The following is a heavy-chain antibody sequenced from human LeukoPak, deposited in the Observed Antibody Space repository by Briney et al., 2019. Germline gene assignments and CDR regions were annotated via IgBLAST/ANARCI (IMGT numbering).Heavy chain of an antibody. D-gene: IGHD3-16*01. CDR3: ASFRGAVGEIVY. J-gene: IGHJ4*02. CDR1: GGSISSYY. Sequence: PSETLSLTCTVSGGSISSYYWSWIRQPPGKGLEWIGYIYYSGSTNYNPSLKCRVTISVDTSKNQFSLKLSSVTAADTAVYYCASFRGAVGEIVYWGQGTLVTVSS. CDR2: IYYSGST. V-gene: IGHV4-59*01.